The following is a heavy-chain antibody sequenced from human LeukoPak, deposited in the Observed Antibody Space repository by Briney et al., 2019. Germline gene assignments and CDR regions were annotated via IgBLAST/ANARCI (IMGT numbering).Heavy chain of an antibody. V-gene: IGHV1-2*02. CDR1: GYTFTGYY. Sequence: ASVKVSCKASGYTFTGYYMHWVRQAPGQGLEWMGWINPNSCGTNYAQKFQGRVTMTRDTSISTAYMELSRLRADDTAVYYCARDNITGPTGCDYWGQGTLVTVSS. CDR2: INPNSCGT. CDR3: ARDNITGPTGCDY. D-gene: IGHD1-7*01. J-gene: IGHJ4*02.